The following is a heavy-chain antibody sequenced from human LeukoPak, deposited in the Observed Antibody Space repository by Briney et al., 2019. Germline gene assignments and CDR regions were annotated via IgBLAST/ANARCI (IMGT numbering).Heavy chain of an antibody. J-gene: IGHJ6*03. CDR2: IIPIFGRA. D-gene: IGHD3-16*01. CDR1: GDTISAYS. CDR3: ATTGGDIYYYYMDV. Sequence: SVKVSCKAAGDTISAYSLNWVRQAPGQGLEWMGGIIPIFGRAYYAQKFQDRVTITADESTSTTYMELSSLKSEDTAVYYCATTGGDIYYYYMDVWGKGTTVTISS. V-gene: IGHV1-69*13.